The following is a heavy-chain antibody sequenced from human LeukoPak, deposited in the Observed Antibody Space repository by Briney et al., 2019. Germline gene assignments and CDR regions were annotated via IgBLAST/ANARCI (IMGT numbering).Heavy chain of an antibody. CDR1: GYTFTSYG. CDR2: ISAYNGNT. V-gene: IGHV1-18*01. CDR3: AREGYSSGWYPVGFDY. Sequence: ASAKVSCKASGYTFTSYGISWVRQAPGQGLEWMGWISAYNGNTNYAQKLQGRVTMTTDTSTSTAYMELRSLRSDDTAVYYCAREGYSSGWYPVGFDYWGQGTLVTVSS. D-gene: IGHD6-19*01. J-gene: IGHJ4*02.